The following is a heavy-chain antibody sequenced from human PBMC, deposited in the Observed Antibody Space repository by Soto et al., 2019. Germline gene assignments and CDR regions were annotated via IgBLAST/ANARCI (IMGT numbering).Heavy chain of an antibody. CDR1: GGTFSSYA. CDR3: AKNKATNIADDAFDI. D-gene: IGHD6-13*01. Sequence: ASVKISCKASGGTFSSYAISWVRQVPGQGLEWMGGIIPIFGTANYAQKFQGRVTITADESTSTAYMELSSLRSEDTAVYYCAKNKATNIADDAFDIWGQGTMVTVSS. V-gene: IGHV1-69*13. J-gene: IGHJ3*02. CDR2: IIPIFGTA.